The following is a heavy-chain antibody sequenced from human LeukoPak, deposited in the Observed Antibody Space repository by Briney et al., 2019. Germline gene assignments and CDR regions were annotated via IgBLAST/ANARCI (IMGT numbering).Heavy chain of an antibody. J-gene: IGHJ5*02. CDR3: AKEESSGPFNWFDP. V-gene: IGHV3-30*18. D-gene: IGHD3-22*01. CDR1: GFTFSSYG. Sequence: PGGSLRLSCAASGFTFSSYGIHWVRQAPGKGLEWVAIISYDGSNKKYADSVKGRFTISRDNSKNTLYLQINSLRAEDTAVYYCAKEESSGPFNWFDPWGQGNLVTVSS. CDR2: ISYDGSNK.